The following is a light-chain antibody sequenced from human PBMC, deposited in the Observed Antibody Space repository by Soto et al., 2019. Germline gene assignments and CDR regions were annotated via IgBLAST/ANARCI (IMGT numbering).Light chain of an antibody. CDR2: DAS. V-gene: IGKV3-11*01. CDR1: QTGNNNY. Sequence: IVLTQSPITLSLSPGERATLSCRAGQTGNNNYLAWYQHKSGQAPRLLIYDASNRATGIPARFSGSGSGTDFTLTISSLEPEDFAVYYCQQRSNWPLTFGGGTKVDIK. J-gene: IGKJ4*01. CDR3: QQRSNWPLT.